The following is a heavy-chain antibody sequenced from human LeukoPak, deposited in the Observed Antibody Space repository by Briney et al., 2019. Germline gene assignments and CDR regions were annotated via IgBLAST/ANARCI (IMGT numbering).Heavy chain of an antibody. J-gene: IGHJ6*03. CDR1: GDSVSSGSGG. D-gene: IGHD3-3*01. CDR3: ARSLAAQVFGYYYYMDV. V-gene: IGHV6-1*01. Sequence: SQTLSLTCDIFGDSVSSGSGGWNWIRQSPSRGLEWLGRIYYRSQWYSDDAVSVKGRISINPDTAKNQFSLKLSSVTAADTAVYYCARSLAAQVFGYYYYMDVWGKGTTVTVSS. CDR2: IYYRSQWYS.